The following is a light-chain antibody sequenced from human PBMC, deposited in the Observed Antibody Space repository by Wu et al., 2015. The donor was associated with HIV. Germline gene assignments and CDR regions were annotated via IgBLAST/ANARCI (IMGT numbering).Light chain of an antibody. CDR1: RGVSYA. CDR2: DAS. CDR3: QQHSNWPLT. J-gene: IGKJ5*01. Sequence: EIVLTQSPGSLSFSPGESATLSCRASRGVSYALAWYQQKPGQAPRLLIYDASNRATGIPDRFTGSGSATDFFLTISSLEPEDSAIYYCQQHSNWPLTFGQGTRLXIK. V-gene: IGKV3-11*01.